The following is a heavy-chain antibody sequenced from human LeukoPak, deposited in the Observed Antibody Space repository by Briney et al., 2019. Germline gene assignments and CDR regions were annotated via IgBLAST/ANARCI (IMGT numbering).Heavy chain of an antibody. CDR1: RFTFSTYA. D-gene: IGHD2-2*01. J-gene: IGHJ3*02. Sequence: GGSLRLSCAASRFTFSTYAMSWVRQAPGKGLEWVSGISGSGDSTYYADSVKGRFTISRDNSKNTLFLQMKSLRAEDTAIYYCAKDIYHLLSRGAAFDIWGQATTVTVSS. CDR3: AKDIYHLLSRGAAFDI. V-gene: IGHV3-23*01. CDR2: ISGSGDST.